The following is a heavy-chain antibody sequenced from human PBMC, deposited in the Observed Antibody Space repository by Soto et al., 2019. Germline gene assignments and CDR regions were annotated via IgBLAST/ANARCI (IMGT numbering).Heavy chain of an antibody. V-gene: IGHV3-21*01. J-gene: IGHJ4*02. D-gene: IGHD6-19*01. CDR2: ISSSSSYI. CDR3: ARGGKAVADFDY. Sequence: EVQLVESGGGLVKPGGSLRLSCAASGFTFSSYSMNWVRQAPGKGLEWVSSISSSSSYIYYADSVKGRFTISRDNAKNSLYLQMNSLRAEDTAVYYCARGGKAVADFDYWGQGTLVTVSS. CDR1: GFTFSSYS.